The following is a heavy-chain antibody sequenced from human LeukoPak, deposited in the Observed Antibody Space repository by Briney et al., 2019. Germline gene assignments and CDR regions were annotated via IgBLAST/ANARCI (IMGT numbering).Heavy chain of an antibody. J-gene: IGHJ6*03. CDR2: ISRSSSTI. CDR3: ASDATVTIRGYYYYYMDV. D-gene: IGHD4-17*01. V-gene: IGHV3-48*01. Sequence: GGSLRLSCAASGFTFSSYSMNWVRQAPGKGLEWVSYISRSSSTIYYADSVKGRFTISRDNAKNSLYLQMNSLRAEDTAVYYCASDATVTIRGYYYYYMDVWGKGTTVTVSS. CDR1: GFTFSSYS.